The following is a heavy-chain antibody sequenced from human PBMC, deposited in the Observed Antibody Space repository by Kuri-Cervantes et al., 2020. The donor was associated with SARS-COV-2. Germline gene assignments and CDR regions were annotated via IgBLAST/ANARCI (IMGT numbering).Heavy chain of an antibody. V-gene: IGHV3-21*01. CDR2: ISSSSSYI. CDR1: GFTFSSYS. D-gene: IGHD3-9*01. J-gene: IGHJ3*02. CDR3: ARGPRVYDILTGYYCAFDI. Sequence: GESLKISCAAPGFTFSSYSMNWVRQAPGKGLEWVSSISSSSSYIYYADSVKGRFTISRDNAKNSLYLQMNSLRAEDTAVYYCARGPRVYDILTGYYCAFDIWGQGTMVTVSS.